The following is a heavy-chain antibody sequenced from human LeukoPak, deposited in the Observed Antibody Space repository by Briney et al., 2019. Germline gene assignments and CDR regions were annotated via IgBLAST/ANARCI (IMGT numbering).Heavy chain of an antibody. Sequence: TGGSLRLSCAASGFTFSSYWMHWVRQAPGKGLVWVSRINTDGSSTSYADSVKGRFTISRDNAKNTLYLQMNSLRAEDTAVYYCARDQGNDDAFDIWGQGTMVTVSS. CDR1: GFTFSSYW. CDR3: ARDQGNDDAFDI. D-gene: IGHD1-1*01. J-gene: IGHJ3*02. V-gene: IGHV3-74*01. CDR2: INTDGSST.